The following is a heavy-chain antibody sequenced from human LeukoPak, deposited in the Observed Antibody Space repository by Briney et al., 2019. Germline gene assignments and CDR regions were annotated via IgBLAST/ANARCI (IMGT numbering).Heavy chain of an antibody. V-gene: IGHV3-23*01. J-gene: IGHJ4*02. CDR2: ISGSGGST. CDR3: AKITVKYYDSSGSSY. CDR1: GFTFSSYA. Sequence: PGGSLRLSCAASGFTFSSYAMSWVRQAPGKGLEWVSAISGSGGSTYYADSVKGRFTISRDNSKNTLSLQMNSLRAEDTAVYYCAKITVKYYDSSGSSYWGQGTLVTVSS. D-gene: IGHD3-22*01.